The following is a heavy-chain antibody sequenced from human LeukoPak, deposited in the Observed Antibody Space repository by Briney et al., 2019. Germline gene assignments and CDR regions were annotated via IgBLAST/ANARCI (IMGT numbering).Heavy chain of an antibody. Sequence: PGGSLRLSCAVSGFTVSENYMSWARQAPGRGLEWVSVLYSGGFTYYADPVKGRFTISRDNSKNTLYLQMSSLRAEDTAVYYCVRDRWPGLGDFWGQGTTVTVSS. V-gene: IGHV3-66*01. CDR2: LYSGGFT. J-gene: IGHJ6*02. D-gene: IGHD6-19*01. CDR1: GFTVSENY. CDR3: VRDRWPGLGDF.